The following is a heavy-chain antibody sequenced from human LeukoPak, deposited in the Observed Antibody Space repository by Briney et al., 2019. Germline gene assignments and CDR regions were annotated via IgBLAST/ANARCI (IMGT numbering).Heavy chain of an antibody. D-gene: IGHD5-24*01. CDR2: IRYNGINV. CDR1: GFSFDSYG. J-gene: IGHJ4*02. Sequence: GGSLRLSCAASGFSFDSYGMHWVRQAPGKGLQWVAFIRYNGINVYYADSVQGRFTISRDNSKNTVYLQMRSLRPEDDTALYYCAKGDGYNYGSFDYWGQGTLVTVSS. CDR3: AKGDGYNYGSFDY. V-gene: IGHV3-30*02.